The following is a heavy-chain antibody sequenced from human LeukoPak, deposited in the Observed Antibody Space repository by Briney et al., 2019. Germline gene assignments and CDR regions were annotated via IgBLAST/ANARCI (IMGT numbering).Heavy chain of an antibody. D-gene: IGHD5-18*01. CDR3: ARDRPGNTAIDY. Sequence: GGSLRLSCAASGFTFSTYWMHWVRQASGKGLVWVSRIHSDGRSTSYADSVNGRFTISRDNAKNTLYLQMNSLRAEDTAVYYCARDRPGNTAIDYWGQGTLVTVSS. CDR2: IHSDGRST. V-gene: IGHV3-74*01. CDR1: GFTFSTYW. J-gene: IGHJ4*02.